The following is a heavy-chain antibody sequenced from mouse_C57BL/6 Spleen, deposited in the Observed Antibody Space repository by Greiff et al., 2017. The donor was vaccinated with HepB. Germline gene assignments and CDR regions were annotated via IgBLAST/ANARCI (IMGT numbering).Heavy chain of an antibody. V-gene: IGHV1-47*01. J-gene: IGHJ3*01. Sequence: QVQLKQSGAELVKPGASVKMSCKASGYTFTTYPIEWMKQNHGKSLEWIGNFHPYNDATKYNEKFKGKATLTVEKSSSTVYLELSRLTSDDSAVYYCARRKDDYDTWFAYWGQGTLVTVAA. CDR2: FHPYNDAT. CDR1: GYTFTTYP. D-gene: IGHD2-4*01. CDR3: ARRKDDYDTWFAY.